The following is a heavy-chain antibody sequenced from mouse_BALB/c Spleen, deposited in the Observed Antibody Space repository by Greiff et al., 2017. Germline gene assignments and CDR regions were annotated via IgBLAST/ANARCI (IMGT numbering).Heavy chain of an antibody. CDR3: ARHRIHERSPAMDY. J-gene: IGHJ4*01. CDR1: GYTFTSYT. V-gene: IGHV1-4*01. Sequence: VQLQQSGAELARPGASVKMSCKASGYTFTSYTMHWVKQRPGQGLEWIGYINPSSGYTNYNQKFKDKATLTADKSSSTAYMQLSSLTSEDSAVYYCARHRIHERSPAMDYWGQGTSVTVSS. CDR2: INPSSGYT.